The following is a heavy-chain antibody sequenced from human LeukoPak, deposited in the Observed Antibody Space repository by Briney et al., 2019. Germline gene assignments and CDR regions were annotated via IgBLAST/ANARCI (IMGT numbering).Heavy chain of an antibody. CDR2: INHSGST. J-gene: IGHJ4*02. Sequence: PSETLSLTCAVYGGSFSGYYWSWIRQPPGKGLEWIGEINHSGSTNYNPSLKSRVTISVDTSKNQFSLKLSSVTAADTAVYYCAAVVTATRWGHFDYWGQGTLVTVSS. V-gene: IGHV4-34*01. D-gene: IGHD2-21*02. CDR3: AAVVTATRWGHFDY. CDR1: GGSFSGYY.